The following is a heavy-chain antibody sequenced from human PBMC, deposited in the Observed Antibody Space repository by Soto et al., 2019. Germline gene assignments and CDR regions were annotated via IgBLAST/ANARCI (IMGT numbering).Heavy chain of an antibody. CDR3: STDPPGIAAAGTGY. J-gene: IGHJ4*02. V-gene: IGHV3-15*07. CDR1: GFSFNNAW. D-gene: IGHD6-13*01. Sequence: EVQLVESGGDCVKPGGSPRLSCAASGFSFNNAWLNWVRRSPVKGLEWVGRVKSKADGGPADYAVSVKGRFTISRDDSKDTLYLQMNSLQTDDTAVYYCSTDPPGIAAAGTGYWGQGTRVTVSS. CDR2: VKSKADGGPA.